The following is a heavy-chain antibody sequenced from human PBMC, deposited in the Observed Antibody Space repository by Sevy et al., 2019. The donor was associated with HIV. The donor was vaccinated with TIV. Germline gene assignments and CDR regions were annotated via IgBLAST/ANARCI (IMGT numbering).Heavy chain of an antibody. Sequence: GGSLRLSCAASGFTFSNYAINWVRQAPGKGLEWVSRISGSGDSTFYADSVKGRFTISRDNSKKTVHLQMNSLRVEDTAVYYCAKVVAPADIDPFYYYAYGMDVWGQGTTVTVSS. CDR2: ISGSGDST. J-gene: IGHJ6*02. V-gene: IGHV3-23*01. CDR3: AKVVAPADIDPFYYYAYGMDV. D-gene: IGHD2-2*01. CDR1: GFTFSNYA.